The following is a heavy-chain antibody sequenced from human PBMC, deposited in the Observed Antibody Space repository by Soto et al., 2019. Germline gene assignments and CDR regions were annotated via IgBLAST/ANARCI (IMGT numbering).Heavy chain of an antibody. V-gene: IGHV4-39*01. CDR1: GGSISSGAYY. J-gene: IGHJ4*02. CDR3: ARRRWGSGSYVGLIDY. CDR2: IYYSGST. D-gene: IGHD3-10*01. Sequence: SETLSLTCTVSGGSISSGAYYWGWIRQPPGKGLEWIGSIYYSGSTYYNPSLKSRVTISVDTSKNQFSLNLSSVTAADTAVYYCARRRWGSGSYVGLIDYWGQGTLLTVSS.